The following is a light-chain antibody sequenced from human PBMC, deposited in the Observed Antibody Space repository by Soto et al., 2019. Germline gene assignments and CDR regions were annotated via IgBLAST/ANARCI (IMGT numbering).Light chain of an antibody. Sequence: DIVMTQSPDSLAGSLGERATINCKSSQSLYNSNNLNYLAWYQQKPGQPPKLLLYWASTRESGVPDRFSGSGSGTDFTLTISSLQAADVAVYYGQQYHSNPSTFGQGTKLEIK. V-gene: IGKV4-1*01. CDR2: WAS. CDR3: QQYHSNPST. CDR1: QSLYNSNNLNY. J-gene: IGKJ2*01.